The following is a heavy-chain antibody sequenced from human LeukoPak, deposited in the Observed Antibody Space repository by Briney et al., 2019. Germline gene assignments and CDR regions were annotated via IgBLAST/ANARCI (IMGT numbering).Heavy chain of an antibody. J-gene: IGHJ6*02. CDR3: ARDSPQYSYGPAGGMDV. CDR2: IYSGGST. D-gene: IGHD5-18*01. V-gene: IGHV3-53*01. CDR1: GFTVSSNY. Sequence: GGSLRLSCAASGFTVSSNYMSWVRQAPGKGLEWVSGIYSGGSTYYADSVKGRFTISRDNSKNTLYLQMNRLRAEDTAVYYCARDSPQYSYGPAGGMDVWGQGTTVTVSS.